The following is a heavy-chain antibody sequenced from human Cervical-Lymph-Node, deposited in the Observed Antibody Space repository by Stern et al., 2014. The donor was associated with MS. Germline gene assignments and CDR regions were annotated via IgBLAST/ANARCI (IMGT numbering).Heavy chain of an antibody. Sequence: QLVQSGAVVKKPGSSVKVSCKASGGISWVRQAPGQGLEWMGGVIPFVGTSNYAQKFPGRVTITADTSTNTAYLELSSLTPDDTAFYFCARGGGDTWFDPWGQGTLVTVSS. CDR3: ARGGGDTWFDP. D-gene: IGHD3-16*01. CDR2: VIPFVGTS. CDR1: GGIS. J-gene: IGHJ5*02. V-gene: IGHV1-69*06.